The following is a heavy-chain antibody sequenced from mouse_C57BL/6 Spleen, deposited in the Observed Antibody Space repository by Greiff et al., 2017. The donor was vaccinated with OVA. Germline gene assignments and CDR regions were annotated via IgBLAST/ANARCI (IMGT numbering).Heavy chain of an antibody. V-gene: IGHV5-4*01. CDR1: GFTFSSYA. CDR2: ISDGGSYT. J-gene: IGHJ4*01. CDR3: ARDRTYYSNLHAMDY. D-gene: IGHD2-5*01. Sequence: EVKLVESGGGLVKPGGSLKLSCAASGFTFSSYAMSWVRQTPEKRLEWVATISDGGSYTYYPDNVKGRFTISRDNAKNNLYLQMSHLKSEDTAMYYCARDRTYYSNLHAMDYWGQGTSVTVSS.